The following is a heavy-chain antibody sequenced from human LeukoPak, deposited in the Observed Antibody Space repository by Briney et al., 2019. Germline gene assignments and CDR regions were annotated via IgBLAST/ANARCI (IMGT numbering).Heavy chain of an antibody. J-gene: IGHJ4*02. V-gene: IGHV3-30*18. CDR2: ISYDGSNK. Sequence: GGSLRLSCAASGFTFSSYGMHWVRKAPGKGLEWVAVISYDGSNKYYADSVKGRFTISRDNSKNTLYLQMNSLRAEDTAVYYCAKGRYSSGWRMYYFDYWGQGTLVTVSS. CDR3: AKGRYSSGWRMYYFDY. D-gene: IGHD6-19*01. CDR1: GFTFSSYG.